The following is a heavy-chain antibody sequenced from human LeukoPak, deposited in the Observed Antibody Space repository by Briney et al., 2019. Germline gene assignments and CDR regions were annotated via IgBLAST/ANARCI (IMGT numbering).Heavy chain of an antibody. Sequence: PSETLSLTCTVSGGSISSYYWSWIRQPPGKGLEWIGYIYYSGSTNYNPSLKSRVTISVDTSKNQFSLKLSSLTAADTAVYYCARDQTYYDSSGYYPYYFDYWGQGTLVTVSS. CDR1: GGSISSYY. D-gene: IGHD3-22*01. V-gene: IGHV4-59*01. CDR3: ARDQTYYDSSGYYPYYFDY. J-gene: IGHJ4*02. CDR2: IYYSGST.